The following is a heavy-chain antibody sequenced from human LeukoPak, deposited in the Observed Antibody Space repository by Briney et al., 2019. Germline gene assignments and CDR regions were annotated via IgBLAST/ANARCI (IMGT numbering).Heavy chain of an antibody. J-gene: IGHJ6*03. Sequence: GGSLRLSCAASGFTFSTYGMSWVRQAPGKGLEWVSTISDSGGRTYYTDSVKGRFTISRDNSKNTLYLQMNSLRAGDTAVYYCAKPSSGSLYYYYMDVWGKGTTVTVSS. D-gene: IGHD5-12*01. CDR3: AKPSSGSLYYYYMDV. V-gene: IGHV3-23*01. CDR2: ISDSGGRT. CDR1: GFTFSTYG.